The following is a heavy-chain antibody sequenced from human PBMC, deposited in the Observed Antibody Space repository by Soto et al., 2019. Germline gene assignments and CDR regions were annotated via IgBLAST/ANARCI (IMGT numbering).Heavy chain of an antibody. CDR1: GFTFSSYA. D-gene: IGHD2-2*02. V-gene: IGHV3-64*01. Sequence: GGSLRLSCAASGFTFSSYAMHWVRQAPGKGLEYVSAISSNGGSTYYANSVKGRFTISRDNSKNTLYLQMGSLRAEDMAVYYCARDGVDIVVVPAAIREHYYYYYMDVWGKGTTVTVSS. J-gene: IGHJ6*03. CDR2: ISSNGGST. CDR3: ARDGVDIVVVPAAIREHYYYYYMDV.